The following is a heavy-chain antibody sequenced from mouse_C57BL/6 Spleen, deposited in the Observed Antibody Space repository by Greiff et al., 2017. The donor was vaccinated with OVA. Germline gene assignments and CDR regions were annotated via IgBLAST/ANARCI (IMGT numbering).Heavy chain of an antibody. CDR3: ARALNYYGSSSYAMDY. J-gene: IGHJ4*01. CDR1: GYTFTSYW. V-gene: IGHV1-69*01. CDR2: IDPSDSYT. Sequence: QVQLKQPGAELVMPGASVKLSCKASGYTFTSYWMHWVKQRPGQGLEWIGEIDPSDSYTNYNQKFKGKSTLTVDKSSSTAYMQLSSLTSEDSAVYYCARALNYYGSSSYAMDYWGQGTSVTVSS. D-gene: IGHD1-1*01.